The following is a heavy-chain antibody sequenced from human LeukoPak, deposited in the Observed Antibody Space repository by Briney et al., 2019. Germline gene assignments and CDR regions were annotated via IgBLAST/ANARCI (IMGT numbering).Heavy chain of an antibody. J-gene: IGHJ5*02. CDR1: GYTFTSYY. V-gene: IGHV1-46*01. CDR2: INPSGGST. D-gene: IGHD3-16*01. Sequence: ASVKVSCKASGYTFTSYYMHWVRQAPGQGLEWMGVINPSGGSTSYAQKFQGRVTMTRDASTSTVYMELSSLRSEDTAVYSCARGSEGDWFDPWGQGTLVTVSS. CDR3: ARGSEGDWFDP.